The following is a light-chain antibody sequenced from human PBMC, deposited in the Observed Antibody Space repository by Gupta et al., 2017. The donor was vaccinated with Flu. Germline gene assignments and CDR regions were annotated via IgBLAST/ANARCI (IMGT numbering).Light chain of an antibody. Sequence: EIVMTQSPATLSVSPGERATLSCRASQHVSNNFLDWYQQKPGQAPKLLINGASTRDTGFPARFSGSGSGTEFTLTISSRQSEDFAVYYCQHESYCPVTFGGGTQVEIK. J-gene: IGKJ4*02. CDR1: QHVSNN. V-gene: IGKV3-15*01. CDR2: GAS. CDR3: QHESYCPVT.